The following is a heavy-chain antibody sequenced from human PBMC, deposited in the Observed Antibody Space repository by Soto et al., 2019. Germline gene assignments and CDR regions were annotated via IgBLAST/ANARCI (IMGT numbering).Heavy chain of an antibody. Sequence: SQTLSLTCAISGDSVSSNSAAWNWIRQSPSRGLEWLGRTYYRSKWYNDYAVSVKSRITINPDTSKNQFSLQLNSVTPEDTAVYYCAREVGENGYIPPLDMDVWGQGTTVTVSS. CDR2: TYYRSKWYN. CDR1: GDSVSSNSAA. V-gene: IGHV6-1*01. D-gene: IGHD5-18*01. CDR3: AREVGENGYIPPLDMDV. J-gene: IGHJ6*02.